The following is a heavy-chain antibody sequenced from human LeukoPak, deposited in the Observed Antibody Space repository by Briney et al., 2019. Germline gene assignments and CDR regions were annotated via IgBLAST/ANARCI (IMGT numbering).Heavy chain of an antibody. J-gene: IGHJ6*03. Sequence: GSLRLSCAASGFTFSSYSMNWIRQPPGKGLEWIGEINHSGSTNYNPSLKSRVTISVDTSKNQFSLKLSSVTAADTAVYYCARGRVGHCSGGSCYLGLNYYYYMDVWGKGTTVTVSS. CDR1: GFTFSSYS. CDR3: ARGRVGHCSGGSCYLGLNYYYYMDV. V-gene: IGHV4-34*01. CDR2: INHSGST. D-gene: IGHD2-15*01.